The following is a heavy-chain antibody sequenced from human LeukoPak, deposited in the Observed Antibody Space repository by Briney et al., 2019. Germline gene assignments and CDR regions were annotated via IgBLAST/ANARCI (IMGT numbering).Heavy chain of an antibody. CDR2: IRQDGGES. V-gene: IGHV3-7*01. CDR3: ARADLEWYLDL. CDR1: GFMFNAYW. J-gene: IGHJ2*01. Sequence: PGGSLRLSCTGSGFMFNAYWMSWVRKAPGMGLEWVGKIRQDGGESYYVDSVRGRFTISRDNAKNSVYLQLNSLRAEDTAVYYCARADLEWYLDLWGRGTLVTVSS.